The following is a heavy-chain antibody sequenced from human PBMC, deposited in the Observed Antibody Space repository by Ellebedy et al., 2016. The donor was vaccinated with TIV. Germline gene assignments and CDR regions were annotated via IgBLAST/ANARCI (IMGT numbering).Heavy chain of an antibody. J-gene: IGHJ4*02. V-gene: IGHV4-31*03. Sequence: SETLSLXCTVSGGSISSGGYYWSWIRQHPGKGLEWIGYIYYSGSTYYNPSLKSRVTISVDTSKNQFSLKLSSVTAADTAVYYCASGERGYSYGPLDYWGQGTLVTVSS. CDR1: GGSISSGGYY. CDR3: ASGERGYSYGPLDY. D-gene: IGHD5-18*01. CDR2: IYYSGST.